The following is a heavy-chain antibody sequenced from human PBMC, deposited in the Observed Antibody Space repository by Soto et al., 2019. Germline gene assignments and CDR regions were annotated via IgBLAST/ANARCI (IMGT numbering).Heavy chain of an antibody. D-gene: IGHD3-10*01. CDR1: GYTFTNYG. CDR3: ARGVGSGSYYNQYNWFDP. J-gene: IGHJ5*02. Sequence: QVQLVQSGGEVKKPGASVKVSCKASGYTFTNYGISWVRQAPGQGLEWMGWINVYNGNTKYAQKVQGRVTMTTDTXTXTXHMELRSLRSDDTAVYYCARGVGSGSYYNQYNWFDPWGQGTLVTVSS. V-gene: IGHV1-18*01. CDR2: INVYNGNT.